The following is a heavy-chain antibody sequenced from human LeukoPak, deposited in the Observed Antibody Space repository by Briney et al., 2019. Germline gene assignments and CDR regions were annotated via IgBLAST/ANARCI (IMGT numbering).Heavy chain of an antibody. V-gene: IGHV3-7*01. D-gene: IGHD6-19*01. J-gene: IGHJ6*03. CDR2: IKQDGSEK. Sequence: GGSLRLSCAASGFTFSSYWMSWVRQAPGKGLEWVANIKQDGSEKYYVDSVKGRFTISRDNAKNSLYLQMNSLRAEDTAVYYCARDEPYSSGWGYYYYMDVWGKGTTVTVSS. CDR3: ARDEPYSSGWGYYYYMDV. CDR1: GFTFSSYW.